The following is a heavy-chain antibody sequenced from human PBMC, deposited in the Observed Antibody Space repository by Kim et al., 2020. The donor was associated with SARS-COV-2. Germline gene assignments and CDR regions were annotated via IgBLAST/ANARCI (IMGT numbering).Heavy chain of an antibody. J-gene: IGHJ6*02. CDR3: ATAPVYYYGSGDYYYYGMDV. V-gene: IGHV3-33*01. CDR1: GFTFSSYG. D-gene: IGHD3-10*01. Sequence: GGSLRLSCAASGFTFSSYGMHWVRQAPGKGLEWVAVIWYDGSNKYYADSVKGRFTISRDNSKNTLYLQMNSLRAEDTAVYYCATAPVYYYGSGDYYYYGMDVWGQGTTVTVSS. CDR2: IWYDGSNK.